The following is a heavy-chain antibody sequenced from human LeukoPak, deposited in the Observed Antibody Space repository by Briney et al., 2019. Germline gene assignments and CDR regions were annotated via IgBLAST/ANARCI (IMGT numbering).Heavy chain of an antibody. V-gene: IGHV4-59*01. CDR2: IYYSGST. J-gene: IGHJ3*02. CDR3: ARTSGDAFDI. Sequence: SETLSLTCTVSGGSISSYYWSWIRQPPGKGLEWIGYIYYSGSTNYNPSLKSRVTISVDTSKNQFSLKLSSVTAADTAVYYCARTSGDAFDIWSQGTMVTVSS. CDR1: GGSISSYY.